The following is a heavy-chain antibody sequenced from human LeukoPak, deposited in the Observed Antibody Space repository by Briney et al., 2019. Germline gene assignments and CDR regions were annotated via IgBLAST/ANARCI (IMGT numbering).Heavy chain of an antibody. Sequence: SQTLSLTPTVSGGSICTSAYYWNWIRQHPGKGLEWIGFISDSGSTLYNPSLKTRVTISSDTSKNQFSLKLTSVTAADMAVYYCARGRYSYGWNDSWGQGTLVTVSS. CDR3: ARGRYSYGWNDS. CDR1: GGSICTSAYY. J-gene: IGHJ5*01. D-gene: IGHD3-16*02. CDR2: ISDSGST. V-gene: IGHV4-31*03.